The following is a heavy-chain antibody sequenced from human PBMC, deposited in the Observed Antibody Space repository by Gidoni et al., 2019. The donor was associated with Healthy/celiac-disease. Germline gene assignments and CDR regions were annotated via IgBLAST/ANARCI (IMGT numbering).Heavy chain of an antibody. V-gene: IGHV1-58*02. CDR2: IVFGSGNT. CDR3: AAVGRGYSLDV. Sequence: QMQPVQSGPEGKKPGTAGKVYCKASGVTITSSAMQWVRQARGQRLEWIGGIVFGSGNTNYAQKFQERVTISRDMSTSTAYMGLSSLSSEDTAVYYCAAVGRGYSLDVWGQGTTVTVSS. J-gene: IGHJ6*02. CDR1: GVTITSSA. D-gene: IGHD5-18*01.